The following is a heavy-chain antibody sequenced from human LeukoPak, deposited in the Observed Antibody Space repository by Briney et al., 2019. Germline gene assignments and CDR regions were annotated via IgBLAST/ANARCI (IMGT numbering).Heavy chain of an antibody. Sequence: SETLSLTCTVSGGSISTYYWSWIRQPPGKGLEWIGYIYYTGSTSYNPSLKSRVTMSLDASKNQFSLELNSATPADTAVYYCARGGNYWPQWWFDPWGRGTLVSVSS. J-gene: IGHJ5*02. V-gene: IGHV4-59*01. CDR3: ARGGNYWPQWWFDP. D-gene: IGHD1-26*01. CDR1: GGSISTYY. CDR2: IYYTGST.